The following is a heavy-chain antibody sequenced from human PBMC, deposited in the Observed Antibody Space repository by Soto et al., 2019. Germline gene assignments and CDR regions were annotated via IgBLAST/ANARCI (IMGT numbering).Heavy chain of an antibody. J-gene: IGHJ5*02. CDR3: ARESPGKYYYGSGDRKRKNWFDP. D-gene: IGHD3-10*01. CDR1: GGTFSSYA. Sequence: ASVKVSCKASGGTFSSYAISWVRQAPGQGLEWMGGIIPIFGTANYAQKFQGRVTITADESTGTAYMELSSLRSEDTAVYYCARESPGKYYYGSGDRKRKNWFDPWGQGTLVTVSS. V-gene: IGHV1-69*13. CDR2: IIPIFGTA.